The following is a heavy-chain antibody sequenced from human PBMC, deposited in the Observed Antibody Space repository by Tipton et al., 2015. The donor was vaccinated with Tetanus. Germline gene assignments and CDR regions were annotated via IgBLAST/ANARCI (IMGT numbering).Heavy chain of an antibody. V-gene: IGHV4-30-4*01. J-gene: IGHJ4*02. CDR1: GGSFRSGDHY. CDR2: IYYSGNS. D-gene: IGHD4-11*01. CDR3: ARLASYSNHLDA. Sequence: TLSLTCTVSGGSFRSGDHYWSWICQPPGKGLEWIGYIYYSGNSDYSPSLKSRVTLSVDTSNNQFSLKLNSVTAADTAVYYCARLASYSNHLDAWGQGALVTVSS.